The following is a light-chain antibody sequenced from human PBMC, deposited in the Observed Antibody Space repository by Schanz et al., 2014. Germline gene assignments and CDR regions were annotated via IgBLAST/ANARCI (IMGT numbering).Light chain of an antibody. V-gene: IGKV1-39*01. CDR3: QQSYSSLPPVT. Sequence: DIQLTQSPSSLSASVGDRVTITCRARQSISNYLNWYQQSPGKAPKLLIYSASSLHSGVPSRFSGSGSGTDFTLTISTLQPEDFATYYCQQSYSSLPPVTFGQGTRLEIQ. CDR2: SAS. J-gene: IGKJ5*01. CDR1: QSISNY.